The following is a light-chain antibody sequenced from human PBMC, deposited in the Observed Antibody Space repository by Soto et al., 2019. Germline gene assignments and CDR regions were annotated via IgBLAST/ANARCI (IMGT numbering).Light chain of an antibody. CDR3: QQYGSSLTT. Sequence: EIVLTQSPGTLSLSPGERATLSCRASQSVSSSYVAWYQQKPGQAPSLLIYGASSRTTVIPDRFSGSGSGTDFTLTISRLEPEDFAVYYCQQYGSSLTTFGQGTKLEIK. CDR1: QSVSSSY. CDR2: GAS. J-gene: IGKJ2*01. V-gene: IGKV3-20*01.